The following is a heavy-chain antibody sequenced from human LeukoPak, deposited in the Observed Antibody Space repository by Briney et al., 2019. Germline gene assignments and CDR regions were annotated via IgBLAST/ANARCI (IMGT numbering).Heavy chain of an antibody. CDR3: ARDTYGSGPLDY. V-gene: IGHV4-34*01. J-gene: IGHJ4*02. D-gene: IGHD3-10*01. CDR2: INHSGST. Sequence: SETLSLTCAVYGGSFSGYYWSWIRQPPGKGLEWIGEINHSGSTNYNPSLKSRVTISVDTSKNQFSLKLSSVTAADTAVYYCARDTYGSGPLDYWGQGTLVTVSS. CDR1: GGSFSGYY.